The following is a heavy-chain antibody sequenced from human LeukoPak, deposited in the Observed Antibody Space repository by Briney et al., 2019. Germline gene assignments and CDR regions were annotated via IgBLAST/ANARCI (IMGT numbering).Heavy chain of an antibody. Sequence: SETLSLTCTVSGGSISSYYWSWIRQPPGKGLEWIGYIYYSGGTSYNPSLKSRVTISVDTSKNQFSLKLSSVTAADTAVYYCASSAGLNWFDPWGQGTLVTVSS. CDR3: ASSAGLNWFDP. V-gene: IGHV4-59*01. CDR1: GGSISSYY. CDR2: IYYSGGT. J-gene: IGHJ5*02.